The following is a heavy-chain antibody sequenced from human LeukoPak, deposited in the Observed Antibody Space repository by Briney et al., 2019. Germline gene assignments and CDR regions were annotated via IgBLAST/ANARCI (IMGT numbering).Heavy chain of an antibody. D-gene: IGHD2-2*01. CDR2: MYPNSGNT. Sequence: ASVKVSCKASGYTFTSYDINWVRQATGQGLEWMGWMYPNSGNTGYAQKFQGRVTITRSTSISTAYMELSSLTSEDTAVYYCASSTRYCSSTSCYGDAFDIWGQGTMVTVPS. CDR1: GYTFTSYD. V-gene: IGHV1-8*03. CDR3: ASSTRYCSSTSCYGDAFDI. J-gene: IGHJ3*02.